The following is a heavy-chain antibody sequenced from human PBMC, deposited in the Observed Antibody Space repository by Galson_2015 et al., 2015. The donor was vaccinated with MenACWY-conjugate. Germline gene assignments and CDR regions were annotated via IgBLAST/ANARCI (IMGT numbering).Heavy chain of an antibody. CDR3: ARDKGGEVGLFDYYYGMDV. J-gene: IGHJ6*02. V-gene: IGHV3-48*02. D-gene: IGHD1-26*01. CDR1: GFTFSSYS. Sequence: SLRLSCAASGFTFSSYSMNWVRQAPGKGLEWVSYISSSSTIYYADSVKGRFTISRDNAKNSLYLQMNSLRDEDTAVYYCARDKGGEVGLFDYYYGMDVWGQGTTVTVSS. CDR2: ISSSSTI.